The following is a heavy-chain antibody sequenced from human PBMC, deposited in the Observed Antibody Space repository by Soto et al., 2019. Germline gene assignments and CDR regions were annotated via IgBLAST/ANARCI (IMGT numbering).Heavy chain of an antibody. CDR2: TYYRSKWYN. CDR3: VRLIGNSWLDF. CDR1: GDSVSSSSVT. Sequence: QVQLQQSEPGLVKPSQTLSLTCAISGDSVSSSSVTWNWIRQSPSRGLEWLGRTYYRSKWYNDYAESVKSRITINPDTSKNQFSLQLNSVTPEDTAVYYCVRLIGNSWLDFWGQGTLVTVSS. D-gene: IGHD1-26*01. J-gene: IGHJ5*01. V-gene: IGHV6-1*01.